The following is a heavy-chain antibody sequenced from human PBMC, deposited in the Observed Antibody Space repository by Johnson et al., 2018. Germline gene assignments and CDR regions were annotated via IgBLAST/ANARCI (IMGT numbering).Heavy chain of an antibody. J-gene: IGHJ3*02. Sequence: QVQLVQSGGGVVQPGRSLRLSCAASGFTFSSYGMHWVRQAPGKGLEWVAVISYDGSNKYYADSVKGRFTISRDNSKNTLYLQMNSLRAWDTAVYYLAKTGGGYPRYESSGGWWDAFDIWGQGTMVTVSS. CDR1: GFTFSSYG. CDR2: ISYDGSNK. CDR3: AKTGGGYPRYESSGGWWDAFDI. D-gene: IGHD3-22*01. V-gene: IGHV3-30*18.